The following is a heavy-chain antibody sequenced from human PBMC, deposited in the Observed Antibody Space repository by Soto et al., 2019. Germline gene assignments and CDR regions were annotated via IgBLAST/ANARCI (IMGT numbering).Heavy chain of an antibody. CDR2: INHSGST. CDR3: ARVSSSWFFDY. D-gene: IGHD6-13*01. CDR1: GGSFSGYY. Sequence: PETLSLTCGAYGGSFSGYYWRSIRQPPGKGLEWIGEINHSGSTNYHPSLTSRVTISVDTSKNQFSLKLSSVTAADTGVYYCARVSSSWFFDYWGQGTLVNVS. J-gene: IGHJ4*02. V-gene: IGHV4-34*01.